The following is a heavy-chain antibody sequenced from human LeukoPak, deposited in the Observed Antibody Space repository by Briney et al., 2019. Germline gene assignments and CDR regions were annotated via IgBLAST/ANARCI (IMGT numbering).Heavy chain of an antibody. V-gene: IGHV3-11*01. D-gene: IGHD3-22*01. J-gene: IGHJ4*02. CDR2: ITSSGSAI. Sequence: GGSLRLSCASSGFTFSDYYMSWIRQAPGKGLEWISYITSSGSAIYYADSVKGRFTISRDNARNSLYLQMNNLRAEDTAVYYCARNYVSTGFTFDYWGQGTLVTVSS. CDR1: GFTFSDYY. CDR3: ARNYVSTGFTFDY.